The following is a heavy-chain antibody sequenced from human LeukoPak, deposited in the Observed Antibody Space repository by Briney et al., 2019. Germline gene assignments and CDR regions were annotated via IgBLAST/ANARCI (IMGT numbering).Heavy chain of an antibody. CDR1: GFTFSSYA. D-gene: IGHD6-13*01. V-gene: IGHV3-30*04. CDR3: ARARGSSWSTDAFDI. CDR2: ISYDGSNK. J-gene: IGHJ3*02. Sequence: GGSLRLSCAASGFTFSSYAMHWVRQAPGKGLEWVAVISYDGSNKYYADSVKGRFTISRDNSKNTLYLQMNSLRAEDTAVYYCARARGSSWSTDAFDIWGQGTMVTVSS.